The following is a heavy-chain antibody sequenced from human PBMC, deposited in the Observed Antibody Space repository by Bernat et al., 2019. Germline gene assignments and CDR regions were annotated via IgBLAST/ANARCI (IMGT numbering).Heavy chain of an antibody. CDR3: ARDLRKGSYMDV. CDR1: AFTFNTYG. Sequence: QVQLVESGGGVVQPGRSLRLSCAASAFTFNTYGMHWLRQAPGKGLEWVAVIRSDGSNEYYADSVKGRFSISRDNSKNTLYLQMNSLRAEDTAVYYCARDLRKGSYMDVWGHGTTVTVSS. D-gene: IGHD3-16*01. V-gene: IGHV3-33*01. J-gene: IGHJ6*03. CDR2: IRSDGSNE.